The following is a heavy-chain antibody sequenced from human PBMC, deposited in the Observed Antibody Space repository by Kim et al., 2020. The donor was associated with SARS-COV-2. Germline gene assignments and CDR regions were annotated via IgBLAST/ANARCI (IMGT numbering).Heavy chain of an antibody. V-gene: IGHV3-15*01. CDR2: IKSKTDGGIT. CDR3: ACYGSDSRGGY. J-gene: IGHJ4*02. Sequence: GGSLRLSCAASGFTFNNVWLHWVRQAPGKGLEWIGLIKSKTDGGITDYAAPVNGRFTISRDDSKNTLYLQMNSLKTEDTAVYYCACYGSDSRGGYWGQGTLVTVSS. D-gene: IGHD2-21*02. CDR1: GFTFNNVW.